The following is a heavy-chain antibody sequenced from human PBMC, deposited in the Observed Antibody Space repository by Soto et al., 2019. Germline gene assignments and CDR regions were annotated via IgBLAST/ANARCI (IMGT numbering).Heavy chain of an antibody. CDR3: ARTWSYSSTFGYYFDY. CDR1: GFSLSTSGVG. D-gene: IGHD1-26*01. Sequence: SGTTLVNPTQTLTLTCTFSGFSLSTSGVGVGWIRQPPGKALEWLALIYWNDDKRYSPSLKSRLTITKDTSKNQVVLTMTNMDPVDTATYYCARTWSYSSTFGYYFDYWGQGTLVTVSS. V-gene: IGHV2-5*01. J-gene: IGHJ4*02. CDR2: IYWNDDK.